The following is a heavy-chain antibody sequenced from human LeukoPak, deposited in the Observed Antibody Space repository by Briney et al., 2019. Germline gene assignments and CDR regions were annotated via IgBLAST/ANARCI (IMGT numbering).Heavy chain of an antibody. CDR3: ARDSNWSVDY. CDR2: FDPRGDST. CDR1: GYTLTSYN. J-gene: IGHJ4*02. Sequence: ASVKVSCKASGYTLTSYNMHWVRQAPGQGLEWMGIFDPRGDSTSHAQKAQGRVSMTSDTSTGTVYMELSSLRSEDTAVYYCARDSNWSVDYWGQGTLVTVSS. V-gene: IGHV1-46*01. D-gene: IGHD6-13*01.